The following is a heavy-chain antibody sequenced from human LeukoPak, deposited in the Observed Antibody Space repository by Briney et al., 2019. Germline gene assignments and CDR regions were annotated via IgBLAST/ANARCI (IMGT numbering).Heavy chain of an antibody. CDR3: TTEFWYYFNN. CDR1: GFAFSGTW. CDR2: INTRTDGATT. J-gene: IGHJ4*02. V-gene: IGHV3-15*01. Sequence: GGSLRLPCAGSGFAFSGTWLNWVRQAPGQGLEWVGRINTRTDGATTTYAAPVKGRFTISRDDSKSTLYLEMNSLKTEDTAVYYCTTEFWYYFNNWGKGTLVTVSS. D-gene: IGHD3-3*01.